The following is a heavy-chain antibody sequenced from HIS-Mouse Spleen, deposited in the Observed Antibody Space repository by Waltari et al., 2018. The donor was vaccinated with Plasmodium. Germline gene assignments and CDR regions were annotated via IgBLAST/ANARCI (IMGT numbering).Heavy chain of an antibody. CDR2: INPKLGGT. J-gene: IGHJ4*02. D-gene: IGHD3-16*01. CDR3: ARDGPGETSFDY. CDR1: GYTFTGYS. Sequence: QVQLVQSGAEVKKPGASVKVSCKASGYTFTGYSMHWVRQATGQGLGWMGWINPKLGGTKYAKKFQGRVPMTRDTSISTAYMELGRLRSDDTAVYYCARDGPGETSFDYWGQGTLVTVSS. V-gene: IGHV1-2*02.